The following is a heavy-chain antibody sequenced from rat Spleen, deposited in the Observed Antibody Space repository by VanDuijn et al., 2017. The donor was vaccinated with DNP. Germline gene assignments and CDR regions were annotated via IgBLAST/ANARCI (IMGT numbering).Heavy chain of an antibody. V-gene: IGHV5-27*01. CDR1: GFTFSKYG. Sequence: EVHLVESGGGLVQPGRSLKLSCVASGFTFSKYGMAWVRQAPTKGLEWVASISTSGEYAHYRDSVKGRFTISRDNAKSTTYLQMNSLRSEDMATYYCTTDAAYWGQGTLVTVSS. CDR2: ISTSGEYA. CDR3: TTDAAY. J-gene: IGHJ3*01.